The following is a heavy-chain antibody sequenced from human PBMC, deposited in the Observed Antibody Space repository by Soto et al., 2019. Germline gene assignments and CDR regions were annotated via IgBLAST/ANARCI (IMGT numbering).Heavy chain of an antibody. D-gene: IGHD4-4*01. CDR3: ARNLGADFRNWFFDL. CDR2: IIPIFATP. CDR1: GDTFNNFA. Sequence: QVQLVQSGAEVKKPGSSVKVSCRAPGDTFNNFALSWVRQAPGLGLESMGGIIPIFATPTYAQEFQNRVTITADESTTTAYMELSSLRSDDTAVYYCARNLGADFRNWFFDLWGRGTLVTVSS. V-gene: IGHV1-69*12. J-gene: IGHJ2*01.